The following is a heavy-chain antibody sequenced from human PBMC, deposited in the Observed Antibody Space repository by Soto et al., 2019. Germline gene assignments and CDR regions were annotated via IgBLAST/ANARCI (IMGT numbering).Heavy chain of an antibody. J-gene: IGHJ4*02. CDR2: INPNSGGT. V-gene: IGHV1-2*02. CDR3: ARCENPYYDFWSGYLY. CDR1: GYTFTGYY. D-gene: IGHD3-3*01. Sequence: ASVKVSCKASGYTFTGYYMHWVRQAPGQGLEWMGWINPNSGGTNYAQKFQGRVTMTRDTSISTAYMELSRLRSNDTAVYYCARCENPYYDFWSGYLYWGQGTLVTVSS.